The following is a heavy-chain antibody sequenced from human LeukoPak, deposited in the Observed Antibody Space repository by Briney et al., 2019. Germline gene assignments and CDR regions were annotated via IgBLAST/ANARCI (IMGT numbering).Heavy chain of an antibody. Sequence: GGSLRLSCAASGFTFSSYAMSWVRQAPGKGLEWVSAISGSGGSTYYADSVKGRFTISRDNSKNTLYLQMNSLRAEDTAVYYCAKDSGTMVRGAGGPSRDYFDYWGQGTLVTVSS. CDR2: ISGSGGST. D-gene: IGHD3-10*01. V-gene: IGHV3-23*01. CDR3: AKDSGTMVRGAGGPSRDYFDY. CDR1: GFTFSSYA. J-gene: IGHJ4*02.